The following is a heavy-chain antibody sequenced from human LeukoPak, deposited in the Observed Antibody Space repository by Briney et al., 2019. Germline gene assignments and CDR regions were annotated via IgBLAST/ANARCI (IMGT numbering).Heavy chain of an antibody. J-gene: IGHJ4*02. CDR1: GFTFNSYS. D-gene: IGHD3-22*01. Sequence: RGSLRLSCAASGFTFNSYSMNWVRQAPGKGLEWVSYISSSSRTIYYADSVKGRLTISRDNAKNSLYLQMNSLRAEDTAVYYCARGARRDYCDSSGYYYLLYWGQGNLVTVSS. V-gene: IGHV3-48*01. CDR3: ARGARRDYCDSSGYYYLLY. CDR2: ISSSSRTI.